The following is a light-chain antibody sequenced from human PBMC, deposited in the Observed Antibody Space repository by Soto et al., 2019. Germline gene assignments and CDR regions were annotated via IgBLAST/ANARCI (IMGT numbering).Light chain of an antibody. V-gene: IGKV3-11*01. Sequence: SPGERDTLSCRASQSVSSNLAWYQQKPGQAPRLLIYGASTRATGIPDRFSGSGSGTDFTLTIRSLEPEDFAAYYCQQRSNWPRTFGQGTKVDI. J-gene: IGKJ1*01. CDR1: QSVSSN. CDR3: QQRSNWPRT. CDR2: GAS.